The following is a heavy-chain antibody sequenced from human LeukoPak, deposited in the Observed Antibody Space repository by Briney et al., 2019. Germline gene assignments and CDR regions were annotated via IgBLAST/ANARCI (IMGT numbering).Heavy chain of an antibody. CDR3: ARAFSGYDLPSSFFDY. V-gene: IGHV4-61*02. CDR1: GGSISSGSYY. J-gene: IGHJ4*02. CDR2: IYTSGST. D-gene: IGHD5-12*01. Sequence: SETLSLTCTVSGGSISSGSYYWSWIRQPAGKGLEWIGRIYTSGSTNYNPSLKSRVTISVDTSKNQFSLKLSSVTAADTAVYYCARAFSGYDLPSSFFDYWGQGTLVTVSS.